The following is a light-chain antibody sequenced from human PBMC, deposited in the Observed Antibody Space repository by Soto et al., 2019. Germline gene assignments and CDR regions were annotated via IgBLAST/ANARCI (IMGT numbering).Light chain of an antibody. V-gene: IGKV2-28*01. Sequence: EIVMTQSPLSLPVTPGEPASISCRSNQSLLHTNGYNYLDWYLQKPGQSPQLLIYWGSTRASGVPGRFSGSASGTDFTLKISRVEAEDVGTYYCMQALQTPPTFGGGTKVDI. CDR1: QSLLHTNGYNY. CDR3: MQALQTPPT. CDR2: WGS. J-gene: IGKJ4*01.